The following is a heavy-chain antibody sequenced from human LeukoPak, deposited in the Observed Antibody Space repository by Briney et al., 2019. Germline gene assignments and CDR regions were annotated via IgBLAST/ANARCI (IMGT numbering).Heavy chain of an antibody. CDR1: GFSLSSYW. V-gene: IGHV3-74*01. Sequence: GGSLRLSCAPSGFSLSSYWMHWVRQVPGKGLVWVSRIGTDGSSTTYADYVKGRFTISRDNAKNTLFLQMNSLRAEDTAVYYCARDKNGGNSNAFDIWGQGTLVTVSS. CDR3: ARDKNGGNSNAFDI. J-gene: IGHJ3*02. CDR2: IGTDGSST. D-gene: IGHD4-23*01.